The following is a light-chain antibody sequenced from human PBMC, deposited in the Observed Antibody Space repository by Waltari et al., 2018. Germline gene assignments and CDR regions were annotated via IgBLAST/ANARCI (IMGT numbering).Light chain of an antibody. Sequence: QSALTQPRSVSGSPGQSVTISCTGTSGDVCGNNYFSWYQQHPGKAPKVMIYDLSRRPSGVPDRFSGSRSANTASLTISGLQAEDEADYYCCSYAGSYTWVFGGGTKVTVL. CDR1: SGDVCGNNY. CDR3: CSYAGSYTWV. J-gene: IGLJ3*02. V-gene: IGLV2-11*01. CDR2: DLS.